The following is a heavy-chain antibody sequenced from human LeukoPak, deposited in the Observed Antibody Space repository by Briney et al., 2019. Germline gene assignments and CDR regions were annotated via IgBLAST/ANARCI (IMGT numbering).Heavy chain of an antibody. CDR2: ISSSSSYT. D-gene: IGHD2-21*01. J-gene: IGHJ4*02. CDR3: GRVGWCGDIIQFYFDY. CDR1: GFTFRDYY. Sequence: GGSLSLLCAASGFTFRDYYMSWIRQAPGKGLEGVSYISSSSSYTNHAHSVEGRFPNARDNAKNSLYLQMNGLRAEDTAVYYCGRVGWCGDIIQFYFDYWGQGTLVTGSS. V-gene: IGHV3-11*06.